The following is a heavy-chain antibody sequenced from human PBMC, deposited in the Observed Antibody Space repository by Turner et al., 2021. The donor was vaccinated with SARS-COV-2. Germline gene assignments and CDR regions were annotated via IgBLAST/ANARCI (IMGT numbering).Heavy chain of an antibody. D-gene: IGHD2-15*01. CDR3: AKKTTDCSGGTCHEYFEY. Sequence: QVQLVQSGAAVKNPGSSVKVSCKASGGTFSSYAITWVRQAPGQGLEWMAGIIPIFGTANYAQKFQGRVTITADESTSTAYMELSSLRSEDTAVYYCAKKTTDCSGGTCHEYFEYWGQGTLVTVSS. J-gene: IGHJ4*02. CDR1: GGTFSSYA. V-gene: IGHV1-69*01. CDR2: IIPIFGTA.